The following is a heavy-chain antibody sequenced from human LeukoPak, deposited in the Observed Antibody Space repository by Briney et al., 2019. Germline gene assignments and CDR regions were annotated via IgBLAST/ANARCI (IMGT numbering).Heavy chain of an antibody. D-gene: IGHD3-22*01. CDR1: GFTFSSYA. J-gene: IGHJ4*02. V-gene: IGHV3-23*01. CDR3: AKGPAFYYDSSGSHFDF. CDR2: SSVGGGST. Sequence: PGGSLRLSCAASGFTFSSYAMSWVRQAPGKGLEWVSASSVGGGSTYYADSVKGRSTISRDNSKNTLYLQMNSLRAEDTAVYYCAKGPAFYYDSSGSHFDFWGQGTLVTVTS.